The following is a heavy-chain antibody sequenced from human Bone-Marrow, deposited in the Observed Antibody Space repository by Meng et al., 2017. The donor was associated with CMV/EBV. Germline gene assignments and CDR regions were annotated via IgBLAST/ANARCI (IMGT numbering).Heavy chain of an antibody. D-gene: IGHD2-2*01. CDR3: ARGPSIVVVPATWSYGMDV. V-gene: IGHV1-8*03. Sequence: ASVKVSCKASGYTFTSYDINWVRQATGQGLKWMGWMNPNSGNTGYAQKFQGRVTITRNTSISTAYMELSSLRSEDTAVYYCARGPSIVVVPATWSYGMDVWGEATTATSSS. CDR1: GYTFTSYD. J-gene: IGHJ6*04. CDR2: MNPNSGNT.